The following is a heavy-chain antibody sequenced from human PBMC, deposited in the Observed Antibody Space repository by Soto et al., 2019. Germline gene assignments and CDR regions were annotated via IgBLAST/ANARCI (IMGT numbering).Heavy chain of an antibody. V-gene: IGHV3-23*01. CDR3: AKADGKQWLFPHLEN. J-gene: IGHJ4*02. CDR2: ISCCGGTV. Sequence: EVQLLESGGGLVRPGESLRLSCAASGFNFNKYAMSWVRQAPGEGLEWVSGISCCGGTVSYTDSVKGRFTIARDDAKNTLYMDMHSLRVEDTAAYYSAKADGKQWLFPHLENWGRGTLVTVS. D-gene: IGHD6-19*01. CDR1: GFNFNKYA.